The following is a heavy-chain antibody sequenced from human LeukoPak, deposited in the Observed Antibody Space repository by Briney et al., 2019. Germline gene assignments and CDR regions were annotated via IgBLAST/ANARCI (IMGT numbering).Heavy chain of an antibody. D-gene: IGHD6-13*01. V-gene: IGHV4-39*01. J-gene: IGHJ5*02. CDR3: ARRYSSSWNNWFDP. Sequence: SETLSLTCSVSGGSISSSSYYWGWIRQPPGKGLEWIGSIYYSGSTYDNPSLKSRVTVSVDTSKNQFFLKVRSVTAADTAVYYCARRYSSSWNNWFDPWGQGTLVTVSS. CDR1: GGSISSSSYY. CDR2: IYYSGST.